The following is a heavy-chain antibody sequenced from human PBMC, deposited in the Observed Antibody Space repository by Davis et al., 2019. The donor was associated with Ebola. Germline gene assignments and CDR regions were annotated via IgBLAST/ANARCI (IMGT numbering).Heavy chain of an antibody. Sequence: PGGSLRLSCAASGFTFRNYAMHWVRQAPGKGLEWVAVVSHREREKFYAVSVKGRFTISRDNSENTLYLQMNSLTADDTAVYYCARAVFHEVLDYWGQGTPVTVSS. CDR3: ARAVFHEVLDY. J-gene: IGHJ4*02. D-gene: IGHD3-3*01. CDR2: VSHREREK. V-gene: IGHV3-30*04. CDR1: GFTFRNYA.